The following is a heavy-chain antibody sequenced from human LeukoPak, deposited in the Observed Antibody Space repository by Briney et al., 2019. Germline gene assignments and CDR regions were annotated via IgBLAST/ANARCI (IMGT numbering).Heavy chain of an antibody. CDR1: GFTFSSYA. CDR3: ARAFSPVEPQGGDAFDI. V-gene: IGHV3-23*01. J-gene: IGHJ3*02. D-gene: IGHD1-1*01. Sequence: GGSLRLSCAASGFTFSSYAMSWVRQAPGKGLEWVSAISGSGDSTYYADSVKGRFTISRDNSKNTLYLQMNSLRAEDTAVYYCARAFSPVEPQGGDAFDIWGQGTMVTVSS. CDR2: ISGSGDST.